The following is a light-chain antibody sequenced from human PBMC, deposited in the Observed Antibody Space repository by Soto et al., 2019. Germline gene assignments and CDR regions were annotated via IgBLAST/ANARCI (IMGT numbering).Light chain of an antibody. Sequence: QPALTQPRSVSGSPGQSVTISCTGSGRDVGSYNYVSWYQQHPGKAPKLILFDVDKRPSGVPDRISGSKSANTASLTISGLQAEDEADYYCCSYAGTSTFVFGTGTKVTVL. V-gene: IGLV2-11*01. CDR3: CSYAGTSTFV. CDR2: DVD. J-gene: IGLJ1*01. CDR1: GRDVGSYNY.